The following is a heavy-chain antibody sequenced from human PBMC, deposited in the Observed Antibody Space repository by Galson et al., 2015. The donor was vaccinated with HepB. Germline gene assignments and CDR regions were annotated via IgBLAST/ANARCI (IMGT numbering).Heavy chain of an antibody. J-gene: IGHJ5*02. D-gene: IGHD3-9*01. V-gene: IGHV1-3*01. CDR1: GYTFTSYA. Sequence: SVKVSCKASGYTFTSYAMHWVRQAPGQRLEWMGWINAGNGNTKYSQKFQGRVTITRDTSASTAYMELSSLRSEDTAVYYCARDQRAEIRYFDWLLFSWFDPWGQGTLVTVSS. CDR2: INAGNGNT. CDR3: ARDQRAEIRYFDWLLFSWFDP.